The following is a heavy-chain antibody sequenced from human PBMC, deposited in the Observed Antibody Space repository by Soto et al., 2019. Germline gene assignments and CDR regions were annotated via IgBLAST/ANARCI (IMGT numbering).Heavy chain of an antibody. V-gene: IGHV1-58*01. J-gene: IGHJ6*02. CDR3: AADLYYYGSGSYYIRPNCYYGMDV. CDR2: IVVGSGNT. CDR1: GFTFTSSA. D-gene: IGHD3-10*01. Sequence: SVKVSCKASGFTFTSSAVQWVRQARGQRLEWIGWIVVGSGNTNYAQKFQERVTITRDMSTSTAYMELSSLRSEDTAVYYCAADLYYYGSGSYYIRPNCYYGMDVWGQGTTVTVSS.